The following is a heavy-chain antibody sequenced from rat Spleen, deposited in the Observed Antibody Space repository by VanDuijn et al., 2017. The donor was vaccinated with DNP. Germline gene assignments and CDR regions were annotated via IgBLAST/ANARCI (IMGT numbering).Heavy chain of an antibody. CDR1: GFNFNNNW. CDR3: ARGPNYGGYLDYFDY. V-gene: IGHV4-2*01. D-gene: IGHD1-11*01. Sequence: EVKLVESGGGLVRPGGSLKLSCAASGFNFNNNWMGWVRQAPGKGLERIGEINKDSRTIDYSPYLKDKFTISRDNAQNTLYLQMSKLISEDTAIYYCARGPNYGGYLDYFDYWGQGVMVTVSS. J-gene: IGHJ2*01. CDR2: INKDSRTI.